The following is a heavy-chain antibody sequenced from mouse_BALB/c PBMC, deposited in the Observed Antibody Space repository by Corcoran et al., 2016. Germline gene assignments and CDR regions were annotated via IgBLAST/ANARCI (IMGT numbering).Heavy chain of an antibody. V-gene: IGHV14-3*02. D-gene: IGHD1-2*01. J-gene: IGHJ2*01. CDR3: ASYYGYDY. Sequence: EVQPQQSGAELVKPGASVKLSCTASGFNIKDTYMHWVKQRPEQGLEWIGRIDPANGNTKYDPKFQGKATITADTSSNTAYLQLSSLTSEDTAVYYCASYYGYDYWGQGTTLTVSS. CDR1: GFNIKDTY. CDR2: IDPANGNT.